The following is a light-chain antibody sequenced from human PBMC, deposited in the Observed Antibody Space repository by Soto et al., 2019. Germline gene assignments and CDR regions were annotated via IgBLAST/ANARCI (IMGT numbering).Light chain of an antibody. Sequence: QSVLTQPAPVSGAPGQSITISCTGTSSDIGDYNYVSWYQQRPGKAPKLMIYDVTNRPSGVSNRFSGSKSGSTASLTISGLQAEDEADYYCSSYASSSTIYVFGTGTKVTVL. CDR3: SSYASSSTIYV. V-gene: IGLV2-14*01. CDR2: DVT. CDR1: SSDIGDYNY. J-gene: IGLJ1*01.